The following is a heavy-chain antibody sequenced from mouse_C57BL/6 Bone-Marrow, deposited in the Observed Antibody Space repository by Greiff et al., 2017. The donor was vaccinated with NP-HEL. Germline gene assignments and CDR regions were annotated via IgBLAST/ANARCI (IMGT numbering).Heavy chain of an antibody. D-gene: IGHD3-3*01. Sequence: EVQRVESGPVLVKPGASVKMSCKASGYTFTDYDMTWVKQSHGKSLEWIGVINPYNGGTSYNQKFKGKVTLTVDKSSSTAYMELNSLTSEDSAVYDCARVSPAGTGFAYWGQGTLVTVSA. V-gene: IGHV1-19*01. CDR3: ARVSPAGTGFAY. J-gene: IGHJ3*01. CDR1: GYTFTDYD. CDR2: INPYNGGT.